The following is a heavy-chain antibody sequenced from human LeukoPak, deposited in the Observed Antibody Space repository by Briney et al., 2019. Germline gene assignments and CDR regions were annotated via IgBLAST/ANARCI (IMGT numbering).Heavy chain of an antibody. CDR3: AKDGPDYGDYVSYFDY. CDR1: GFTFSNYW. Sequence: GGSLRLSCVASGFTFSNYWMHWVRQPPGKGLVWVSRIYVDGRTTNYADSVKGRFTIPRDNSKNTLYLQMNSLRAEDTAVYYCAKDGPDYGDYVSYFDYWGQGTLVTVSS. CDR2: IYVDGRTT. V-gene: IGHV3-74*01. J-gene: IGHJ4*02. D-gene: IGHD4-17*01.